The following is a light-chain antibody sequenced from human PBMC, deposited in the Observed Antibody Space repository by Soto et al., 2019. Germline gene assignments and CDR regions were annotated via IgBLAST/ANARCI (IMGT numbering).Light chain of an antibody. CDR1: SSNIGAGYD. Sequence: QSVLTQPPSVSGAPGQRVTISCTGSSSNIGAGYDVHWYQQLPGTAPKLLIYGNSNRPSGVPDRFSGSKSGTSASLAITGLQAEDEADYYGQSYDSSLSRGVFGGGTKVTVL. CDR2: GNS. CDR3: QSYDSSLSRGV. V-gene: IGLV1-40*01. J-gene: IGLJ2*01.